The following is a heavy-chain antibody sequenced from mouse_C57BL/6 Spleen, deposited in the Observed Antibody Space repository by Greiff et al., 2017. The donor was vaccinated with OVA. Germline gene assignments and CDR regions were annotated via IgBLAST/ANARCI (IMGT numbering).Heavy chain of an antibody. V-gene: IGHV1-64*01. CDR2: IHPNSGST. Sequence: VQLQQPGAELVKPGASVKLSCKASGYTFTSYWMHWVKQRPGQGLEWIGMIHPNSGSTNYNEKFKSKATLTVDKSSSTAYMQLSSLTSEDSAVYYCARFEGITTVVARDWGQGTTLTVSS. CDR3: ARFEGITTVVARD. D-gene: IGHD1-1*01. CDR1: GYTFTSYW. J-gene: IGHJ2*01.